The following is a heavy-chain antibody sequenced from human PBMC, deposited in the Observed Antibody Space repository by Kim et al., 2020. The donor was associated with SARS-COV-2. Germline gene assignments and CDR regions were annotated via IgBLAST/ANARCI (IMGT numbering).Heavy chain of an antibody. V-gene: IGHV3-11*06. Sequence: GGSLRLSCAASGFTFSDYYMSWIRQAPGKGLEWVSYISSSSSYTNYADSVKGRFTISRDNAKNSLYLQMNSLRAEDTAVYYCARADMRVRWLQLGGGSFDYWGQGTLVTVSS. CDR1: GFTFSDYY. J-gene: IGHJ4*02. CDR3: ARADMRVRWLQLGGGSFDY. D-gene: IGHD5-12*01. CDR2: ISSSSSYT.